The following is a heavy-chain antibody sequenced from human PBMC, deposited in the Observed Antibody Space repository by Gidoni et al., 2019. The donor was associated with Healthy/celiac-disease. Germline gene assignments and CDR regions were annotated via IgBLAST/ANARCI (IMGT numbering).Heavy chain of an antibody. J-gene: IGHJ4*02. V-gene: IGHV3-23*01. D-gene: IGHD1-1*01. CDR3: ANWGNWNDVSFDY. Sequence: EVQLLESGGGLVQPGGSLRLSCAASGFTFSSYAMSWVRQATGTGLGWVSASSGSGGSTYYADSVKGRFTISRDNSKNTLYLQMNSLRAEDTAVYYCANWGNWNDVSFDYWGQGTLVTVSS. CDR2: SSGSGGST. CDR1: GFTFSSYA.